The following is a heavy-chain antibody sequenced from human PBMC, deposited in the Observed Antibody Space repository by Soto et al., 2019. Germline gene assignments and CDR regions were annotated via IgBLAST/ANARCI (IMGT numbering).Heavy chain of an antibody. CDR3: ARDFSGPMDY. CDR2: IYPSGGST. CDR1: GYTFTNYY. D-gene: IGHD3-10*01. V-gene: IGHV1-46*01. J-gene: IGHJ4*02. Sequence: ASVKVSCKASGYTFTNYYMHWVRQAPGQGLEWMGIIYPSGGSTRNAQKFQGRVTMTRDTSTSTVYMELSSLRSEDTAVYYCARDFSGPMDYWGRGALVTVSS.